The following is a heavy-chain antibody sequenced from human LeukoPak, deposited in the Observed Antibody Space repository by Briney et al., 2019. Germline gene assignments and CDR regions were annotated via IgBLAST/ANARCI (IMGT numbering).Heavy chain of an antibody. V-gene: IGHV4-39*01. CDR3: ARHIPIAARPVDY. J-gene: IGHJ4*02. CDR1: GGSISSSSYY. CDR2: IYYSGST. D-gene: IGHD6-6*01. Sequence: SETLSLTCTVSGGSISSSSYYWGWIRQPPGKGLEWIGSIYYSGSTYYNPSLKSRVTISVDTSKNQFSLKLSSVTAADTAVYYCARHIPIAARPVDYWGQGTLVTVSS.